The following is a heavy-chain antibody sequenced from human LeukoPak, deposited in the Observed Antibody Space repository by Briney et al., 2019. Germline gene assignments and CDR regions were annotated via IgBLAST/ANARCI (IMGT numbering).Heavy chain of an antibody. D-gene: IGHD2-2*01. Sequence: GGSLRLSCAASGLTFSSYDMHWVRQAPGKGLEWVALIWYDGSNKYQADSVKGRFAISRDNSKNTLYLQMNSLRAEDTAVYYCARAPSQLGPFDYWGQGTLVTVSS. CDR3: ARAPSQLGPFDY. CDR1: GLTFSSYD. J-gene: IGHJ4*02. V-gene: IGHV3-33*01. CDR2: IWYDGSNK.